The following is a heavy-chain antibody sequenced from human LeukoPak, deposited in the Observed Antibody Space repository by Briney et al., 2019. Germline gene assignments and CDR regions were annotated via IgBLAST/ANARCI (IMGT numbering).Heavy chain of an antibody. Sequence: HPGGSLRLSCAASGFTFSSYSMNWVRQAPGKGLEWVSYIGTTSGAIYYADSVKGRFTISRDSAKNSLYLQMNSLRAEDTAVYYCARFRTWGDKAFDYWGQGTLVTVSS. D-gene: IGHD2-21*02. V-gene: IGHV3-48*01. CDR3: ARFRTWGDKAFDY. J-gene: IGHJ4*02. CDR1: GFTFSSYS. CDR2: IGTTSGAI.